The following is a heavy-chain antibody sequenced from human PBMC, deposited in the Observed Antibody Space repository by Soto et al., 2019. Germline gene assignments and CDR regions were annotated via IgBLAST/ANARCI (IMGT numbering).Heavy chain of an antibody. J-gene: IGHJ4*02. CDR1: GGSLSAYC. Sequence: PWGTLSLPCTVSGGSLSAYCWSWIRQPPGGPLEWIGYIYASGATTYNPSLESLVTMSVDIPNNEFSLVLTALTSSGTPVNYCAKCHSFDRSIYHSYFDFCGQGPLVTVSS. CDR2: IYASGAT. V-gene: IGHV4-59*03. CDR3: AKCHSFDRSIYHSYFDF. D-gene: IGHD3-16*02.